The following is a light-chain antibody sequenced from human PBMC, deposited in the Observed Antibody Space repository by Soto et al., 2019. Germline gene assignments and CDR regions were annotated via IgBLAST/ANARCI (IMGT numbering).Light chain of an antibody. CDR3: QKFNSAPRT. J-gene: IGKJ3*01. Sequence: DIQMTQSPSSLSASVGYSVTITCRASQGISNYLAWYQQKPGKVPKLLIYAASTLQSGVPSRFSGSGSGTDFSLTIRSLQPEDVATYYCQKFNSAPRTFGPGTKVDIK. CDR1: QGISNY. CDR2: AAS. V-gene: IGKV1-27*01.